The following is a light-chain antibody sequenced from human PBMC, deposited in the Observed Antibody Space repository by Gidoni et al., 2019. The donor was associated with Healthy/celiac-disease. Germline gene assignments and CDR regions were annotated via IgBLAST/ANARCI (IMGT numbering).Light chain of an antibody. CDR1: QSVSSSY. CDR2: GAS. V-gene: IGKV3-20*01. J-gene: IGKJ4*01. CDR3: QQYGSSWLT. Sequence: EIVLTQSPGTLSLSTGERATLSCRASQSVSSSYLAWYQQKPGQAPRLLIYGASSRATGIPDRFSGSGAGTDFTLTISRLETEDFAVYYCQQYGSSWLTFGGGTKVEIK.